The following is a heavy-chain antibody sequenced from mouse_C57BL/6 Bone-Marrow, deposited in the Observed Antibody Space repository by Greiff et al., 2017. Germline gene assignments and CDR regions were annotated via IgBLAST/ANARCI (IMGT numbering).Heavy chain of an antibody. D-gene: IGHD2-4*01. CDR2: LWSGGST. CDR1: GFSLTNYG. V-gene: IGHV2-2*01. J-gene: IGHJ1*03. CDR3: ARNSGRMITTGWYFDV. Sequence: VQLQQSGPGLVQPSQSLSITCTVSGFSLTNYGVHWVRQSPGKGLEWLGVLWSGGSTDYNAAFISRLSISKDNSKSQVFFKMNSLQADDTAIYYCARNSGRMITTGWYFDVWGTGTTVTVSS.